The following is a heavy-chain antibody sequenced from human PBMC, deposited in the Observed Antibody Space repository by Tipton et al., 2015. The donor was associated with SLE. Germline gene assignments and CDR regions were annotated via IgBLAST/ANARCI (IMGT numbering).Heavy chain of an antibody. D-gene: IGHD6-6*01. CDR1: GGSISSYY. Sequence: LRLSCTVSGGSISSYYWSWFRQPPGKGLEWIGYIYYSGSTNYNPSLKSRVTISVDTSKNQFSLKLSSVTAADTAVYYCARDRHSSSSGHNWFDPWGQGTLVTVSS. V-gene: IGHV4-59*01. CDR3: ARDRHSSSSGHNWFDP. J-gene: IGHJ5*02. CDR2: IYYSGST.